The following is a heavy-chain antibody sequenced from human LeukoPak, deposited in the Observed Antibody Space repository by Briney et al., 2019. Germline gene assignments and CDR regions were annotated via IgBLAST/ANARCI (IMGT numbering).Heavy chain of an antibody. D-gene: IGHD3-22*01. CDR3: ARDGLNYIDSSGYYSYYFDY. J-gene: IGHJ4*02. CDR1: GFTFSSYA. CDR2: ISNDGSNK. Sequence: GGSLRLSCAASGFTFSSYAMPWVRQAPGKGLEWVAVISNDGSNKYYADSVKGRFTISRDNSKNTLYLQMNSLRAEDTAVYYCARDGLNYIDSSGYYSYYFDYWGQGTLVTVSS. V-gene: IGHV3-30-3*01.